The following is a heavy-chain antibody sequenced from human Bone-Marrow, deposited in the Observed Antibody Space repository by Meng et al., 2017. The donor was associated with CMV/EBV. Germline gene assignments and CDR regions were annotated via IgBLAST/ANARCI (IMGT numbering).Heavy chain of an antibody. CDR3: ARRKGGGYQLWFDP. J-gene: IGHJ5*02. CDR1: GYTFTGYY. D-gene: IGHD2-2*01. CDR2: INPNSGGT. V-gene: IGHV1-2*02. Sequence: ASVKVSCKASGYTFTGYYMHWVRQAPGQGLEWMGWINPNSGGTNYAQKFQGRVTMTRDTSISTAYLQWSSLKASDTAMYYCARRKGGGYQLWFDPWGQGTLVTVSS.